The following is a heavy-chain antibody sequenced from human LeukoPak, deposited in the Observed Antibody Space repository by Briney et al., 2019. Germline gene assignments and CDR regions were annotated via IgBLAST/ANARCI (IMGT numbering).Heavy chain of an antibody. J-gene: IGHJ4*02. D-gene: IGHD6-19*01. CDR3: VKSGGYGLIDY. V-gene: IGHV4-39*01. CDR1: GGSISSSSYY. Sequence: SETLSLTCTVSGGSISSSSYYWGWIRQPPGKGLEWIGSIYHSGSTHYNPSLRSRVTISSDTSKNQFSLKLSSVTAADTAMYYCVKSGGYGLIDYWGQGTLVTVSS. CDR2: IYHSGST.